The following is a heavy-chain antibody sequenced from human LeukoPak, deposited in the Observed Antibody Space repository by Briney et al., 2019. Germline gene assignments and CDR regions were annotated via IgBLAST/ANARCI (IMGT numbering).Heavy chain of an antibody. J-gene: IGHJ6*03. D-gene: IGHD3-10*01. CDR2: IYHSGST. V-gene: IGHV4-39*07. CDR3: PFYRGRAPYYYYYMDV. Sequence: PSETLSLTCTVSGGSISSSSYYWGWIRQPPGTGLEWIGSIYHSGSTYYNPSLKSRVTISVDTSKNQFSLKLSSVTAADTAVYYCPFYRGRAPYYYYYMDVWGKGTTVTVSS. CDR1: GGSISSSSYY.